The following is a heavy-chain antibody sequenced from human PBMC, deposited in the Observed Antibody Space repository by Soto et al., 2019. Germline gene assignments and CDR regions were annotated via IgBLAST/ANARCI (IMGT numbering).Heavy chain of an antibody. CDR2: INHSGST. D-gene: IGHD3-16*02. CDR1: GGSFSGYY. Sequence: SETLSLTCAVYGGSFSGYYWSWIRQPPGKGLEWIGEINHSGSTNYTPSLKSRVTISVDTSKNQFSLKLSSVTAADTAVYYCASSLGGSVWGSYRNNPYYYYYGMDVWGQGTTVTVSS. CDR3: ASSLGGSVWGSYRNNPYYYYYGMDV. V-gene: IGHV4-34*01. J-gene: IGHJ6*02.